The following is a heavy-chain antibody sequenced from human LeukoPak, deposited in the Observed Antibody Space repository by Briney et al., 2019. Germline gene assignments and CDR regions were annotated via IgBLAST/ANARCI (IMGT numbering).Heavy chain of an antibody. J-gene: IGHJ3*02. Sequence: SETLSLTCSVSDGSIGTFYWSWIRQFPGKGLEWIGYIYYTGNTIYNPSLKSRVAISVDTSKNQFSLRLSSVTAADTAVYYCARQHSGTYYFPFDIWGQGTLVTASS. CDR3: ARQHSGTYYFPFDI. D-gene: IGHD1-26*01. V-gene: IGHV4-59*08. CDR1: DGSIGTFY. CDR2: IYYTGNT.